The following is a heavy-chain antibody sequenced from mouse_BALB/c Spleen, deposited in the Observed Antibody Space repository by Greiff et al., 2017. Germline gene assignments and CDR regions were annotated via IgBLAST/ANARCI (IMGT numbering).Heavy chain of an antibody. CDR3: ARQGVAYYAMDY. CDR1: GYTFTDYA. J-gene: IGHJ4*01. Sequence: LVESGAELVRPGVSVKISCKGSGYTFTDYAMHWVKQSHAKSLEWIGVISTYYGDASYNQKFKGKATMTVDKSSSTAYMELARLTSEDSAIYYCARQGVAYYAMDYWGQGTSVTVSS. V-gene: IGHV1S137*01. D-gene: IGHD1-1*02. CDR2: ISTYYGDA.